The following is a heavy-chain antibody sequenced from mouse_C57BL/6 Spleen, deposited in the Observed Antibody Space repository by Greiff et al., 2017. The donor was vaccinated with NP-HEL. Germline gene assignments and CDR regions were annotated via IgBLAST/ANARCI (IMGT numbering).Heavy chain of an antibody. CDR1: GYTFTDYY. V-gene: IGHV1-22*01. CDR2: INPNNGGT. J-gene: IGHJ1*03. Sequence: LQESGPELVKPGASVKLSCTASGYTFTDYYMHWVKQSPGKSLEWIGYINPNNGGTSYNQKFKGKATLTVNKSSCPAYMERRSLTSEDSAVYYCARGDFEGWGTGTTVTVAS. CDR3: ARGDFEG.